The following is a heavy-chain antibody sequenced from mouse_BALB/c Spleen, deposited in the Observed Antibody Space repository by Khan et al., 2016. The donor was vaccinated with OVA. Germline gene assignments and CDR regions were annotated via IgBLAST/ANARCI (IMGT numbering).Heavy chain of an antibody. CDR2: IYPGTDNT. CDR3: AREEALYYFDY. V-gene: IGHV1-76*01. D-gene: IGHD3-2*02. CDR1: GYIFTSYW. J-gene: IGHJ2*01. Sequence: VELVESGGELVRPGASVNLSCKTSGYIFTSYWIHWVRQRSGQGLEWIARIYPGTDNTYYNEKLKDKATLTADKSSSTAYMQLSSLKSEDSAVYFCAREEALYYFDYGGQVTTLTVSS.